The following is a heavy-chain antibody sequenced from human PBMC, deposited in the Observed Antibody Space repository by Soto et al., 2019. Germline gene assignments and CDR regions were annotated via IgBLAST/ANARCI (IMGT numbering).Heavy chain of an antibody. V-gene: IGHV4-59*01. D-gene: IGHD4-17*01. CDR2: IYYSGDT. CDR1: GGSISSYY. Sequence: LSLTCTVSGGSISSYYWSWIRQPPGKGLEWIGYIYYSGDTNYNPSLKSRVTISVDTSKNQFSLSLSSLTAADTAVYYCARDTRYGVLDYWGQGTLVTVSS. J-gene: IGHJ4*02. CDR3: ARDTRYGVLDY.